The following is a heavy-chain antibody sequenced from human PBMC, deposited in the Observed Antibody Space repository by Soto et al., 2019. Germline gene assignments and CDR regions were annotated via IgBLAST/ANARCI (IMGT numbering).Heavy chain of an antibody. CDR2: INHSGST. J-gene: IGHJ6*02. V-gene: IGHV4-34*01. D-gene: IGHD3-22*01. Sequence: SETLSLTCAVYGGSFSGYYWSWIRQPPGKGLDWIGEINHSGSTNYNPSPKSRVTISVDTSKNQFSLKLSSVTAADTAVYYCARHGPRVYYDNSDYYYYGMDVWGQGTTFTVSS. CDR3: ARHGPRVYYDNSDYYYYGMDV. CDR1: GGSFSGYY.